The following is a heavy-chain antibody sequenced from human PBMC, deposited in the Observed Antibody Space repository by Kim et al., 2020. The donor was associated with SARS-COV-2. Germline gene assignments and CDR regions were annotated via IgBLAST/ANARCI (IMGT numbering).Heavy chain of an antibody. D-gene: IGHD3-16*01. J-gene: IGHJ4*02. Sequence: SETLSLTCSVSGGSMRSYFWNWIRQTPEMGLEWLGYIHNTADTNYSPSLESRLTISVDTSKNQFSLRLASVTAADTAVYYCARDQSRVGRFVFDYWGQG. V-gene: IGHV4-59*13. CDR1: GGSMRSYF. CDR2: IHNTADT. CDR3: ARDQSRVGRFVFDY.